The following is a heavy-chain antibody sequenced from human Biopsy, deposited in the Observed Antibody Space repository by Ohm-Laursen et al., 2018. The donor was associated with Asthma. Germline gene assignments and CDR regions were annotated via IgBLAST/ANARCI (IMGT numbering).Heavy chain of an antibody. V-gene: IGHV3-21*01. D-gene: IGHD1-14*01. CDR3: ARGGPDLPTELDY. Sequence: SLRLSCAASGFTFSHYNMNWVRQAPGKGLEWVSSITDTSRYIKYADSVRGRFTISRDNAKNSLYLQMNSLRAEDTAVYYCARGGPDLPTELDYWGPGTLVTVSS. J-gene: IGHJ4*02. CDR1: GFTFSHYN. CDR2: ITDTSRYI.